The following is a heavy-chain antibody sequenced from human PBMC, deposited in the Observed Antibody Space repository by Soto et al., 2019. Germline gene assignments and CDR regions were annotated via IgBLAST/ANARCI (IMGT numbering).Heavy chain of an antibody. CDR3: ARAGTGWYWFDP. J-gene: IGHJ5*02. D-gene: IGHD6-19*01. V-gene: IGHV3-74*01. CDR2: INYDGSTT. CDR1: GFTFSSYW. Sequence: GGSLRLSCAASGFTFSSYWMHWVRQVPGKGLVWVSRINYDGSTTSYADSVKGRFTISRDNARNTLYLQMNSLRAEDTAVYYCARAGTGWYWFDPWGQGTLVTVSS.